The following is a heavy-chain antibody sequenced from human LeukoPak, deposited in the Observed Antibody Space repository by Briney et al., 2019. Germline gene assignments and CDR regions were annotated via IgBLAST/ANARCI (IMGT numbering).Heavy chain of an antibody. J-gene: IGHJ4*02. Sequence: GGSLRLSCAASGLMFDEYGMHWVRQAPGKGLEWVAVISYDGSNKYYADSVKGRFTISRDNSKNTLHLQMSSLRAEDTAVYYCAKVGASEWSIVLGPIKYWGQGTLVSVSS. D-gene: IGHD2-8*01. CDR1: GLMFDEYG. CDR2: ISYDGSNK. V-gene: IGHV3-30*18. CDR3: AKVGASEWSIVLGPIKY.